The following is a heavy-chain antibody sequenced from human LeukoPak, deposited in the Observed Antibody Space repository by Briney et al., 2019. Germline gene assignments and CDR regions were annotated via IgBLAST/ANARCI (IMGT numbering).Heavy chain of an antibody. J-gene: IGHJ5*01. CDR1: GFTFGDYP. D-gene: IGHD1-14*01. CDR3: ARVGTGRYWFDS. V-gene: IGHV3-9*01. Sequence: QSGGSLRLSCAASGFTFGDYPIHWVRQAPGKGLEWVSGISWNSAFIGYADSVKGRFTISRDNAKNSLYLQMNSLTVEDTAVYYCARVGTGRYWFDSWGQGTQVTVSS. CDR2: ISWNSAFI.